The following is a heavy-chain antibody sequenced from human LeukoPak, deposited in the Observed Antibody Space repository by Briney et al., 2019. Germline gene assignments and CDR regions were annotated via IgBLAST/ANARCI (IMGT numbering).Heavy chain of an antibody. CDR1: GGTFSSYA. CDR3: ARDPYGDYPREGYYFDY. D-gene: IGHD4-17*01. J-gene: IGHJ4*02. CDR2: IIPIFGTA. V-gene: IGHV1-69*05. Sequence: GSSVKVSCEASGGTFSSYAISWVRQAPGQGLEWMGRIIPIFGTANYAQKFQGRVTTTTDESTSTAYMELSSLRSEDTAVYYCARDPYGDYPREGYYFDYWGQGTLVTVSS.